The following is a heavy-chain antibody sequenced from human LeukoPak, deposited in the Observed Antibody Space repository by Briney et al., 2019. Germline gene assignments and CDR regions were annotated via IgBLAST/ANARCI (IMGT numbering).Heavy chain of an antibody. V-gene: IGHV3-74*01. CDR2: IKYDGSAT. Sequence: GGSLRLSCAASGFTFSNYWMHWIRQVPGKGLVWVSHIKYDGSATNYADSVKGRFTISRDNAKNTLYLQMNSLRAEDTAVYYCARVPASYYDFWSGPQYYFDYWGQGTLVTVSS. J-gene: IGHJ4*02. D-gene: IGHD3-3*01. CDR3: ARVPASYYDFWSGPQYYFDY. CDR1: GFTFSNYW.